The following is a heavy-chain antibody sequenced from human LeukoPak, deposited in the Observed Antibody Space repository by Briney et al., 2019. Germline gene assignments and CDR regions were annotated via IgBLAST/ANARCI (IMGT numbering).Heavy chain of an antibody. CDR3: AREGRKYGSGSLYYFDY. Sequence: GGSLRLSCAASGFSVSSNYMNWVRQAPAKGLEWVSVIYSGGSTYYADSVKGRFTVSRDNSKNTLYLQMNSLRAEDTAVYYCAREGRKYGSGSLYYFDYWGQGIVVTVSS. D-gene: IGHD3-10*01. CDR1: GFSVSSNY. V-gene: IGHV3-66*01. CDR2: IYSGGST. J-gene: IGHJ4*02.